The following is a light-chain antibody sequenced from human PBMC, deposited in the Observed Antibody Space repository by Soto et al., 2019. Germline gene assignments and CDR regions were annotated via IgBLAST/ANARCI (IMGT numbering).Light chain of an antibody. Sequence: EIVLTQSSGTLSLSPGERATLSCRASQSVSSSYLAWYQQKPGQAPRLLIYGASSRATGIPDRFSGSGSGTDFTLTISRLEPEDFAVYYCQQYIRWPLTFGGGTKVDIK. CDR3: QQYIRWPLT. CDR2: GAS. CDR1: QSVSSSY. J-gene: IGKJ4*01. V-gene: IGKV3-20*01.